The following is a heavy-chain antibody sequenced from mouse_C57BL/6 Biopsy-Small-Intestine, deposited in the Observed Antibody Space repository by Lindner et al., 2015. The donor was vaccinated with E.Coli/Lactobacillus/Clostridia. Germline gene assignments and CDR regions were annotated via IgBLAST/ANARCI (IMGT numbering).Heavy chain of an antibody. D-gene: IGHD2-10*01. V-gene: IGHV1-42*01. J-gene: IGHJ2*01. Sequence: VQLQESGPELVKPGASVKISCKVSGYSFTGYYMNWVKQSPEKSLEWIGEINPITGGTAYNQKFKAKATLTVDKSSSTAYMQLKSLTSEDSAVYYCARSYYDNLDYWGQGTTLTVSS. CDR3: ARSYYDNLDY. CDR1: GYSFTGYY. CDR2: INPITGGT.